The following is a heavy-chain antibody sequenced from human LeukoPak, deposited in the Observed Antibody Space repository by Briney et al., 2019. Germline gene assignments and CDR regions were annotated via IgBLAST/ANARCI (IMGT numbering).Heavy chain of an antibody. CDR1: GYTFTSYD. CDR3: VRDFSSTSSDAFDI. CDR2: MNPNSGNT. Sequence: ASVKVSCKASGYTFTSYDINWVRQATGQGLEWMGWMNPNSGNTGYAQKFQGRVTMTRNTSISTAYMELSSLRSDDTAVYYYVRDFSSTSSDAFDIWGQGTMVTVSS. D-gene: IGHD2-2*01. V-gene: IGHV1-8*01. J-gene: IGHJ3*02.